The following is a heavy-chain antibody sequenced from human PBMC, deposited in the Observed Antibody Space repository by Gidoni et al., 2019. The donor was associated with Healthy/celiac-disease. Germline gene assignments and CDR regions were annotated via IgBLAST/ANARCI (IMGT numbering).Heavy chain of an antibody. CDR3: ERGLPTIFGVVILYFDY. CDR1: GGPLSSYA. D-gene: IGHD3-3*01. Sequence: HVQLGQSGAEVMKPGSSVKVPCKASGGPLSSYAISWVRQAPGQGLEWMGGIIPIFGTANYAQKFQGKVTITADESTSTAYMELSSLRSEDTAVYYCERGLPTIFGVVILYFDYWGQGTLVTVSS. CDR2: IIPIFGTA. V-gene: IGHV1-69*01. J-gene: IGHJ4*02.